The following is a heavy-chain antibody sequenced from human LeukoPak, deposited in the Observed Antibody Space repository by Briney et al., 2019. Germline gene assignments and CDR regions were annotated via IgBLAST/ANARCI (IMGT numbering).Heavy chain of an antibody. CDR2: IIPIFGTA. CDR3: ATGTSYRDSFDV. Sequence: ASVKVSCKASGGTFSSYAISWVRQAPGQGLEWMGGIIPIFGTANYAQKFQGRVTITADESTSTAYMELSSLRSEDTAVYYCATGTSYRDSFDVWGQGTMVTVSS. D-gene: IGHD3/OR15-3a*01. CDR1: GGTFSSYA. V-gene: IGHV1-69*13. J-gene: IGHJ3*01.